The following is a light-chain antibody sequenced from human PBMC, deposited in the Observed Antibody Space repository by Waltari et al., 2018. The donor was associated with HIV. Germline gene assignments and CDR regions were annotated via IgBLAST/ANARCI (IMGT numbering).Light chain of an antibody. Sequence: EIVMTHSPATLSVSPGERATLSCRASQSVSRNLAWYQQKPGKAPRLLIYGASSRATGIPARFSGSGSGTEFTLTISSLQSEDFAVYYCQQYNNWPPYTFGQGTKLEI. J-gene: IGKJ2*01. CDR3: QQYNNWPPYT. CDR2: GAS. CDR1: QSVSRN. V-gene: IGKV3-15*01.